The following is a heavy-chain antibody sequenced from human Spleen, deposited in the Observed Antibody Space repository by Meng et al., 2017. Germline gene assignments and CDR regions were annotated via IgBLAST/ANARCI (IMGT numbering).Heavy chain of an antibody. CDR2: MYYSGST. J-gene: IGHJ5*02. CDR3: AANRDGFDP. V-gene: IGHV4-31*03. Sequence: QGQLQEPGPGLVNLSQTLSLTGPVSLRSISSGGYYCSWIRQHPGKGLEWIGPMYYSGSTYYNPSLKSRVTISVDTSQNQFSLKLSSVTAADTAVYYCAANRDGFDPWGQGTLVTVSS. CDR1: LRSISSGGYY.